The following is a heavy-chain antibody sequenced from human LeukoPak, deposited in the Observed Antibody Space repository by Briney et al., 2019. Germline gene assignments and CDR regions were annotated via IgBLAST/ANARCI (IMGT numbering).Heavy chain of an antibody. V-gene: IGHV1-69*13. D-gene: IGHD3-22*01. J-gene: IGHJ3*02. CDR3: ASIRGTYYYDSSGVPNDAFDI. CDR2: IIPIFGTA. CDR1: GGTFSSYA. Sequence: SVKVSCKASGGTFSSYAISWVRQAPGQVLEWMGGIIPIFGTANYAQKFQGRVTITADESTSTAYMELGSLRSEDTAVYYCASIRGTYYYDSSGVPNDAFDIWGQGTMVTVSS.